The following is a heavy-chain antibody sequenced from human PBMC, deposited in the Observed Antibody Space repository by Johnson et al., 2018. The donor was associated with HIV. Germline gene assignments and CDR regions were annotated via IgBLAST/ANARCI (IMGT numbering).Heavy chain of an antibody. CDR2: LFSGGTT. CDR1: GFTVSSNY. D-gene: IGHD6-13*01. Sequence: VQLVESGGGLVQPGGSLRLSCAASGFTVSSNYMSWVRQAPGKGLEWVSVLFSGGTTYYADSVKGRFTISRDNSKNTLYLQMNSLRAEDTAVYYCARERSYSSSWYGDAFDIWGQGTMVTVSS. J-gene: IGHJ3*02. CDR3: ARERSYSSSWYGDAFDI. V-gene: IGHV3-66*01.